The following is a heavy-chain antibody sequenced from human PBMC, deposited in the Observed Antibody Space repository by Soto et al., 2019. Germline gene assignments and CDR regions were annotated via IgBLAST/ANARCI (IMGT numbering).Heavy chain of an antibody. CDR3: ARDTVPPSVTFYY. V-gene: IGHV4-39*02. D-gene: IGHD4-4*01. Sequence: ETLSLTCTVSGASISSSSYYWGWIRQPPGKGLEWIGSIYYSGSTYFNPSLKSRVTISVDTSKNQFSLKLSSVTAADTAVYYCARDTVPPSVTFYYWGQGTLVTVSS. J-gene: IGHJ4*02. CDR2: IYYSGST. CDR1: GASISSSSYY.